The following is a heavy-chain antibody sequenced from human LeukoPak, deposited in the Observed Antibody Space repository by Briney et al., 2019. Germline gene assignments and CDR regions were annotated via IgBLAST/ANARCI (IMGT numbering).Heavy chain of an antibody. CDR2: IYSGGST. Sequence: PGGSLRLSCAASGFTFSSYSMSWVRQAPGKGLEWVSVIYSGGSTYYADSVKGRFTISRDNSKNTLYLQMNSLRAEDTAVYYCAKHQLLPSVYYGMDVWGQGTTVTVSS. J-gene: IGHJ6*02. CDR3: AKHQLLPSVYYGMDV. V-gene: IGHV3-66*04. D-gene: IGHD2-2*01. CDR1: GFTFSSYS.